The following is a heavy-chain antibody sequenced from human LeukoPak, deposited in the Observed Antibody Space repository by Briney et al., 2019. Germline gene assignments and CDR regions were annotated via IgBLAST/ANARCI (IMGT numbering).Heavy chain of an antibody. J-gene: IGHJ3*02. CDR2: ISSSGSTK. CDR3: VNRDPGRYNFAFDT. CDR1: VFTFSIYS. D-gene: IGHD1-26*01. V-gene: IGHV3-48*02. Sequence: GGSLRLSCAASVFTFSIYSIKWVRQAPGKGLEWVSYISSSGSTKYYADSVKGRCTISRDNAKNSLYLQMNSLRDEDTAVYYCVNRDPGRYNFAFDTWGQGTMVTVSS.